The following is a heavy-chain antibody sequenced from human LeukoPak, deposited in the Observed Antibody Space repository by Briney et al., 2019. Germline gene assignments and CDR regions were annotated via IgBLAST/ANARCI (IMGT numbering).Heavy chain of an antibody. CDR2: IYYSGST. J-gene: IGHJ6*02. D-gene: IGHD3-22*01. V-gene: IGHV4-39*07. CDR1: GGSISGGSYY. CDR3: ARDRRYYYDSSGYYSSYYGMDV. Sequence: SETLSLTCTVSGGSISGGSYYWGWIRQPPGKGLEWIGSIYYSGSTNYNPSLKSRVTISVDTSKNQFSLKLSSVTAADTAVYYCARDRRYYYDSSGYYSSYYGMDVWGQGTTVTVSS.